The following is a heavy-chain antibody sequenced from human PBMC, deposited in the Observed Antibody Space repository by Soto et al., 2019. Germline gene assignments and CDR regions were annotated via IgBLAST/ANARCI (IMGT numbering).Heavy chain of an antibody. CDR1: GFTFSSYG. CDR3: AKVVVAATYPYYFEY. Sequence: PGGSLRLSCAASGFTFSSYGMHWVRQAPGKGLEWVAVISYDGSNKYYADSVKGRFTISRDNSKNTLYLQMNSLRAEDTAVYYCAKVVVAATYPYYFEYWGQGTLVTVSS. V-gene: IGHV3-30*18. J-gene: IGHJ4*02. CDR2: ISYDGSNK. D-gene: IGHD2-15*01.